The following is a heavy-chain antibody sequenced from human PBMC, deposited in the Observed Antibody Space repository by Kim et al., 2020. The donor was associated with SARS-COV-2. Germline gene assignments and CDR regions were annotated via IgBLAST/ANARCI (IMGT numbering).Heavy chain of an antibody. J-gene: IGHJ4*02. CDR1: GGSITSHY. V-gene: IGHV4-59*11. CDR3: SRDLSGLGTFYYLAS. Sequence: SETLSLTCTVSGGSITSHYWDWIRQTPDMGLEWISSMDYSGTITYNPSFKSRVTISSDTSNQVSLKLRSVTAAGTATVYCSRDLSGLGTFYYLASWGQG. CDR2: MDYSGTI. D-gene: IGHD3-10*01.